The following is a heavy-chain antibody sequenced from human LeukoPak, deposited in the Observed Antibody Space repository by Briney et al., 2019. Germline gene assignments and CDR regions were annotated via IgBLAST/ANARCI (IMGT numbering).Heavy chain of an antibody. V-gene: IGHV1-69*01. CDR2: IIPIFGTA. CDR1: GGTFSSYA. D-gene: IGHD5-24*01. Sequence: ASVKVSCKASGGTFSSYAISWVRQAPGQGLEWMGGIIPIFGTANYTQKFQGRVTITADESTSTAYMELSSLRSEDTAVYYCARGVTDGYFDYWGQGTLVTVSS. CDR3: ARGVTDGYFDY. J-gene: IGHJ4*02.